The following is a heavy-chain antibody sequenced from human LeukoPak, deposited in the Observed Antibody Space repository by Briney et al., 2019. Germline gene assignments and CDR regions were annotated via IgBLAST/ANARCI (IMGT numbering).Heavy chain of an antibody. J-gene: IGHJ4*02. CDR3: ARGIAARSYFDY. V-gene: IGHV3-30*03. D-gene: IGHD6-6*01. CDR2: ISYDGSNK. Sequence: HPGGSLRLSCAASGFIFSNAWMTWVRQAPGKGLEWVAVISYDGSNKYYADSVKGRFTISRDNSKNTLYLQMNSLRAEDTAVYYCARGIAARSYFDYWGQGTLVTVSS. CDR1: GFIFSNAW.